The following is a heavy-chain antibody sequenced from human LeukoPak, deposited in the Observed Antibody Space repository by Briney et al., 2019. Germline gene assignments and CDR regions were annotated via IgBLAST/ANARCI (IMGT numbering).Heavy chain of an antibody. J-gene: IGHJ3*02. Sequence: GGSLRLSCAASGFTFSSNYMSWVRQAPGKGLEWVSVIYSGGSTYYADSVKGRSTISRDNSKNTLYLQMNSLRAEDTAVYYCAKDGLRDAFDIWGQGTMVTVSS. CDR2: IYSGGST. V-gene: IGHV3-53*05. CDR1: GFTFSSNY. CDR3: AKDGLRDAFDI.